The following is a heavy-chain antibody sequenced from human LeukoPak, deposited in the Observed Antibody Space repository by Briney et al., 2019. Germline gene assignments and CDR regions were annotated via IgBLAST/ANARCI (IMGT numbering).Heavy chain of an antibody. V-gene: IGHV1-8*01. D-gene: IGHD3-16*01. CDR2: MNPNSGNT. CDR3: ARATYYDYVWGSPDFDY. J-gene: IGHJ4*02. Sequence: ASVKVSCKPSVYTFTSYDINWVRQATGQGLEWMGWMNPNSGNTGYAQKFQGRVTMTRNTSISTAYMELSSLRSEDTAVYYCARATYYDYVWGSPDFDYWGQGTLVTVSS. CDR1: VYTFTSYD.